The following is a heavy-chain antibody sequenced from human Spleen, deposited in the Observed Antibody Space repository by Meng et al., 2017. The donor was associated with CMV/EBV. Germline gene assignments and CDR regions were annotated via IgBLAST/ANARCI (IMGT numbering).Heavy chain of an antibody. CDR3: ARVSRGPGLVCDY. V-gene: IGHV3-21*06. CDR2: ISSSSSYI. Sequence: GESLKISCAASGFSFNIYSMNWVRQAPGKGLEWVSSISSSSSYIYYTDSVKGRFTISRDNAKNSLYLQMDSLRAEDTAVYYCARVSRGPGLVCDYWGQGTLVTVSS. J-gene: IGHJ4*02. CDR1: GFSFNIYS. D-gene: IGHD6-19*01.